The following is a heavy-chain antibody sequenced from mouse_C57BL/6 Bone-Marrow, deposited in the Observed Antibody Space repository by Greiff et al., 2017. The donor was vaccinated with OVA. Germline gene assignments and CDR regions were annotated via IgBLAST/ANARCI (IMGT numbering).Heavy chain of an antibody. CDR3: ARYDYVLYYFDY. V-gene: IGHV1-54*01. J-gene: IGHJ2*02. Sequence: QVQLQQSGAELVRPGTSVKVSCKASGYAFTNYLIEWVKQRPGQGLEWIGVINPGSGGTNYNEKFKGKATLTADKSSSTAYMQLSSLTSEDSAVYFCARYDYVLYYFDYWGQGTSLTVSS. CDR1: GYAFTNYL. CDR2: INPGSGGT. D-gene: IGHD2-4*01.